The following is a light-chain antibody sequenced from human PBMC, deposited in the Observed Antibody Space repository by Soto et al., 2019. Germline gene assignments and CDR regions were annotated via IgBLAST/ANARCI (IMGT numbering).Light chain of an antibody. Sequence: EIVMTQSPATLSLSPGERATLSCRASQSVSSNLAWYQRKPGQAPRLRIYGASTRATGIPARLSGSGSGTEFTLTISSLQPDDFATYYCQQYSSYWTFGQGTKVDIK. CDR1: QSVSSN. CDR2: GAS. CDR3: QQYSSYWT. V-gene: IGKV3-15*01. J-gene: IGKJ1*01.